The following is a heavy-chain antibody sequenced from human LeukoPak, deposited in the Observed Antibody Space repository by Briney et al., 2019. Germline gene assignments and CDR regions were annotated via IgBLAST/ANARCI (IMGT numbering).Heavy chain of an antibody. Sequence: PSQTLSLTCTVSGGSISSGDYYWSWIRQPAGKGLEWIGRINTSGSTNYNPSLKSRVTMSVDTSKNQFSLKLSSVTAADTAMYYCASDTRTIFGIDYWGQGTLVTVSS. CDR3: ASDTRTIFGIDY. CDR2: INTSGST. V-gene: IGHV4-61*02. CDR1: GGSISSGDYY. D-gene: IGHD3-3*01. J-gene: IGHJ4*02.